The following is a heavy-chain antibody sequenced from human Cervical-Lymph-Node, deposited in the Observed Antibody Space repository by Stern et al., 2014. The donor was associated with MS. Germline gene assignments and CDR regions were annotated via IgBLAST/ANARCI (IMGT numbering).Heavy chain of an antibody. CDR2: IWFDGSNK. J-gene: IGHJ4*02. Sequence: LQLVESGGGVVQPERSLRLSCAASGFDFRIYGMQWVRQTPGKGLEWVAVIWFDGSNKNYADSVKGEFTISRDNSKNTLYLQMNSLRAADTAVYYCARVPSGWQTGFDYWGQGTLVTVSS. V-gene: IGHV3-33*01. D-gene: IGHD6-19*01. CDR3: ARVPSGWQTGFDY. CDR1: GFDFRIYG.